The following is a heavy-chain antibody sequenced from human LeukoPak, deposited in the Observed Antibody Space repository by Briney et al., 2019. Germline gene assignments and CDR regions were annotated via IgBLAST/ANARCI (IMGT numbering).Heavy chain of an antibody. CDR3: ARGGMIVVVLPMWVDY. J-gene: IGHJ4*02. CDR2: INPSGGST. Sequence: ASVKVCCKASGYTFTSYYMHWVRQAPGQGVEWMGIINPSGGSTSYAQKFQGRVTMTRDTSTSTVYMELSSLRSEDTAVYYCARGGMIVVVLPMWVDYWGQGTLVTVSS. D-gene: IGHD3-22*01. V-gene: IGHV1-46*01. CDR1: GYTFTSYY.